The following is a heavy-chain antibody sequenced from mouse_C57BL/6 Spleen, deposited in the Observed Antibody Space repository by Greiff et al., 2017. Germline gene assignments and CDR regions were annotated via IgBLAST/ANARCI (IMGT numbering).Heavy chain of an antibody. D-gene: IGHD1-1*01. Sequence: QVQLQQPGAELVRPGSSVKLSCKASGYTFTSYWMHWVKQRPIQGLEWIGNIDPSDSETHYNQKFKDKATLTVDKSSSTAYMQLSSLTSEDSAVYYWARSGSSWYFDVWGTGTTVTVSS. CDR1: GYTFTSYW. V-gene: IGHV1-52*01. J-gene: IGHJ1*03. CDR3: ARSGSSWYFDV. CDR2: IDPSDSET.